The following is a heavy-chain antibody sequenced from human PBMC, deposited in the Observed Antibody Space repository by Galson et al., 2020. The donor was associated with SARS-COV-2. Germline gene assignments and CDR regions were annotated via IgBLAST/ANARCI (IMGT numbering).Heavy chain of an antibody. CDR2: IFPHDAAT. D-gene: IGHD3-10*01. J-gene: IGHJ6*02. V-gene: IGHV5-51*01. Sequence: GESLKISCRDSGYTFAIYWIAWVRQVPGNGLEWIGIIFPHDAATRSNPSLQDQVTISADKSISTTYLHWRSLRASDTATYYCVRSSVLGENGVDVWGQGTTVTVSS. CDR1: GYTFAIYW. CDR3: VRSSVLGENGVDV.